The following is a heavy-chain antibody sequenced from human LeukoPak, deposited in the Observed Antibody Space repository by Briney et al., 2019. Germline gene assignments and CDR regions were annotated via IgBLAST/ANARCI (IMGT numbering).Heavy chain of an antibody. CDR3: TREVEGYSYASGRFLHFDP. J-gene: IGHJ5*02. CDR1: GYSISSDYY. CDR2: IFHNGNT. Sequence: SETLSLTCTVSGYSISSDYYWGWIRQPPGKGLEWIGNIFHNGNTYYNPSLKSRVTISIDTSKSQFSLRLSSVTAADTAVYYCTREVEGYSYASGRFLHFDPWGQGTLVTVSS. V-gene: IGHV4-38-2*02. D-gene: IGHD3-10*01.